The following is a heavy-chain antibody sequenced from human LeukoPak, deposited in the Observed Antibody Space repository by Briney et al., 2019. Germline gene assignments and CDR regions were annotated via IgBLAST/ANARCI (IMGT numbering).Heavy chain of an antibody. D-gene: IGHD3-3*01. CDR2: IYYSGST. J-gene: IGHJ5*02. V-gene: IGHV4-39*07. Sequence: PSETLSLTCTVSGGSISSSSYYWGWIRQPPGKGLEWIGSIYYSGSTYYNPSLKSRVTISVDTSKNQFSLKLSSVTAADTAVYYCARAPTEVGDFWSGYSSWFDPWGQGTLVTVSS. CDR3: ARAPTEVGDFWSGYSSWFDP. CDR1: GGSISSSSYY.